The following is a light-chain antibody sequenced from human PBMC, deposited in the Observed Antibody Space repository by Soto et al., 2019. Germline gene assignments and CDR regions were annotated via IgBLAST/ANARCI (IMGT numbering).Light chain of an antibody. J-gene: IGLJ3*02. CDR2: DVS. V-gene: IGLV2-11*01. CDR1: NSDVGNYEY. Sequence: QSALTQPRSVSGSPGQSVTISCTGTNSDVGNYEYVSWYQHLPGKAPKLMIFDVSKRPSGVPDRFSGSKSGNTASLTISGLQAEDEADYYCCSYVGSYTWVFGGGTKLTV. CDR3: CSYVGSYTWV.